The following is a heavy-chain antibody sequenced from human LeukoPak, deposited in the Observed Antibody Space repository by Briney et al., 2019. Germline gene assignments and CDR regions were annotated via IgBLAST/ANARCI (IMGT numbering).Heavy chain of an antibody. CDR3: ARDFGSYSVYSGSYLYAFDI. V-gene: IGHV4-34*01. D-gene: IGHD1-26*01. CDR2: INHSGST. CDR1: GGSFSGYY. Sequence: SETLSLTCAVYGGSFSGYYWSWIRQPPGKGLEWIGEINHSGSTNYNPSLKSRVTISADTSKNQFSLKLSSVTAADTAVYYCARDFGSYSVYSGSYLYAFDIWGQGTMVTVSS. J-gene: IGHJ3*02.